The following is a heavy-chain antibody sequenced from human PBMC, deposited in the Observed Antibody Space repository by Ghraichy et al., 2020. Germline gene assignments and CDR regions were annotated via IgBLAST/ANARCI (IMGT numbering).Heavy chain of an antibody. CDR1: GFTFRDYW. D-gene: IGHD2-8*02. CDR2: INGDGRET. V-gene: IGHV3-74*01. J-gene: IGHJ4*02. CDR3: ARTDTGGWFSY. Sequence: GGSLRLSCAASGFTFRDYWMHWVRQAPGKGLVWVARINGDGRETTYADSVKGRFTISRDNAKNTLHLQMYGLRVEDTSVYYCARTDTGGWFSYWGQGSLVTVSS.